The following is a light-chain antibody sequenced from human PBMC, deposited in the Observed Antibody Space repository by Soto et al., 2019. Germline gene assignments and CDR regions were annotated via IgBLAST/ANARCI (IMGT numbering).Light chain of an antibody. V-gene: IGKV3-15*01. CDR3: QQYNIWLGT. J-gene: IGKJ4*01. Sequence: EIVMTQSPATLSVSPGERATLSCRASQSVSSNLAWYQQKPGQAPRLLIYGASTRATGIPARFSGSGSGTEFTLTISSLHSEDFAVYYCQQYNIWLGTFGGGTKVEIK. CDR1: QSVSSN. CDR2: GAS.